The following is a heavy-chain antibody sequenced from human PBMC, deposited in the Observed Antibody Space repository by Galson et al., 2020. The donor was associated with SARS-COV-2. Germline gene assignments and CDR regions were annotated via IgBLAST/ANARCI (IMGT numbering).Heavy chain of an antibody. Sequence: TLSLTWAVAGGSISSGGYSWSWIRQPPGRGLAGIGYIYHSGSTYSSPSPKSRVTISVAGSKNQFSLKLSSVTAADTAVYYCARVRRDYDILTGDDAFDIWGQGTMVTVSS. D-gene: IGHD3-9*01. V-gene: IGHV4-30-2*01. CDR2: IYHSGST. J-gene: IGHJ3*02. CDR1: GGSISSGGYS. CDR3: ARVRRDYDILTGDDAFDI.